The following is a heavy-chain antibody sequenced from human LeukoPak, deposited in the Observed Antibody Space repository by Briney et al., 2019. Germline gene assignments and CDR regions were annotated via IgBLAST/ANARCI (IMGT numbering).Heavy chain of an antibody. Sequence: GGSLRLSCAASEFTFSSYAMSWVRPAPGKGLEWVSAISGSGGRTYYAESGKGRFTISRDNNENTLYLQMNSLRAEDTAVYYCAKAAQVAGRPNLGGHFDYWGQGTLVTVSS. V-gene: IGHV3-23*01. CDR1: EFTFSSYA. CDR3: AKAAQVAGRPNLGGHFDY. D-gene: IGHD6-6*01. J-gene: IGHJ4*02. CDR2: ISGSGGRT.